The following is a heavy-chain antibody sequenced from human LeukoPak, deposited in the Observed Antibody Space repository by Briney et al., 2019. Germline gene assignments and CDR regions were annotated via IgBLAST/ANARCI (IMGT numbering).Heavy chain of an antibody. CDR3: ARGGVVADDAFDI. CDR2: ISWDGGST. J-gene: IGHJ3*02. Sequence: LRLXCXASGFTFDDYTMHWVRQAPGKGLEWVSLISWDGGSTYYADSVKGRFTISRDNSKNSMYLQMNSLRTEDTALYYCARGGVVADDAFDIWGQGTMVTVSS. CDR1: GFTFDDYT. V-gene: IGHV3-43*01. D-gene: IGHD3-16*01.